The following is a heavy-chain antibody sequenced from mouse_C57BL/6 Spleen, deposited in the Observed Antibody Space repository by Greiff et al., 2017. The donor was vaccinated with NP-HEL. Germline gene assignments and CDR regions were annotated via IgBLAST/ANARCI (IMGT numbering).Heavy chain of an antibody. CDR1: GYSFTDYN. D-gene: IGHD1-1*01. J-gene: IGHJ2*01. CDR2: INPNYGTT. CDR3: AKNYYGSSYENFDY. V-gene: IGHV1-39*01. Sequence: VQLQQSGPELVKPGASVKISCKASGYSFTDYNMNWVKQSNGKSLEWIGVINPNYGTTSYNQKFKGKATLTVDQSSSTAYMQLNSLTSEDSAVYYCAKNYYGSSYENFDYWGQGTTLTVSS.